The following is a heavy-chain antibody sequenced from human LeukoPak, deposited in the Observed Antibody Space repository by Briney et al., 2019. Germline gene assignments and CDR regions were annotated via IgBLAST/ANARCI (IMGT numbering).Heavy chain of an antibody. V-gene: IGHV4-59*01. CDR2: IYYSGST. J-gene: IGHJ4*02. Sequence: SETLSLTCIVSGGSISSYYWSWIRQPPGKGLEWIGYIYYSGSTNYNPSLKSRVTISVDTSKNQFSLKLSSVTAADTAVYYCARGYDYVWGSYRTPYYFDYWGQGTLVTVSS. D-gene: IGHD3-16*02. CDR1: GGSISSYY. CDR3: ARGYDYVWGSYRTPYYFDY.